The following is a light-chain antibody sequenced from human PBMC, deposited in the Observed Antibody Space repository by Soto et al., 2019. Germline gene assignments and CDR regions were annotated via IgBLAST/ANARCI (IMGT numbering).Light chain of an antibody. V-gene: IGLV2-14*03. CDR3: SSYTSSSTI. Sequence: QSVLTQPASVSGSPGQSITISCTGISSDLGGYNYVSWYQQYPGKDPKLMIYDVSRRPSGVSNRFSGSKSGNTASLTISGLQAEDEADYYCSSYTSSSTIFGGGTKLTVL. CDR1: SSDLGGYNY. CDR2: DVS. J-gene: IGLJ2*01.